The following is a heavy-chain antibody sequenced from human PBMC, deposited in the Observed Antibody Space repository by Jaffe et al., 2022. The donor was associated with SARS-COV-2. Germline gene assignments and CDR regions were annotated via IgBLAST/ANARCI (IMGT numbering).Heavy chain of an antibody. CDR3: ARAARGMDV. V-gene: IGHV3-33*01. Sequence: QVQLVESGGGVVQPGRSLRLSCAASGFTFSSYGMHWVRQAPGKGLEWVAVIWYDGSNKYYADSVKGRFTISRDNSKNTLYLQMNSLRAEDTAVYYCARAARGMDVWGQGTTVTVSS. J-gene: IGHJ6*02. CDR1: GFTFSSYG. CDR2: IWYDGSNK.